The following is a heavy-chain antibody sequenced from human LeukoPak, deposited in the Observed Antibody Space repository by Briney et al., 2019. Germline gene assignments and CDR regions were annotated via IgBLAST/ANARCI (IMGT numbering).Heavy chain of an antibody. V-gene: IGHV4-4*07. D-gene: IGHD3-10*01. J-gene: IGHJ3*02. CDR1: GGSISSHY. Sequence: SGTLSLTCSVSGGSISSHYWSWIRQSAGKGLEWIGRMYTSGSTDYNPSFQSRVTLSVDTSKNQFALRLTSVTAADTAVYYCARGGWFGEFPPDAFDIWGQGTMVTVSS. CDR3: ARGGWFGEFPPDAFDI. CDR2: MYTSGST.